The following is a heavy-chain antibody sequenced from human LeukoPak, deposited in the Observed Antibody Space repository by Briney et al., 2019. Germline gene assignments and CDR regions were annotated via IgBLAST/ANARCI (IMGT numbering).Heavy chain of an antibody. CDR3: ARFSYSSSLYYYYYMDV. D-gene: IGHD6-6*01. V-gene: IGHV1-18*01. Sequence: ASVKVSCKASGYTFTNYGIIWVRQAPGLRLEWLGWISVYNGNTKYAQKLQGRVTMTTDTSTSTAYMELRSLRSDDTAVYYCARFSYSSSLYYYYYMDVWGKGTTVTVSS. CDR2: ISVYNGNT. J-gene: IGHJ6*03. CDR1: GYTFTNYG.